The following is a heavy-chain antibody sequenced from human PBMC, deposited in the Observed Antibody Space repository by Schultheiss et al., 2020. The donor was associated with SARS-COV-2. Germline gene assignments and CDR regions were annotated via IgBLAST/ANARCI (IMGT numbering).Heavy chain of an antibody. CDR2: ISSSGGTT. V-gene: IGHV3-NL1*01. CDR3: ARAMDSAYFYYGMDV. J-gene: IGHJ6*02. Sequence: GGSLRLSCAASGFTFSSYGMHWVRQAPGKGLEWVSGISSSGGTTYYADSVNGRFTISRDNSKNTMYLQMNNLRVEDTAVYSCARAMDSAYFYYGMDVWGQGTTVTVSS. D-gene: IGHD2-2*03. CDR1: GFTFSSYG.